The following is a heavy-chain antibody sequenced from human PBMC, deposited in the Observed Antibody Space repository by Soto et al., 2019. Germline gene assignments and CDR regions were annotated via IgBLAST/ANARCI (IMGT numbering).Heavy chain of an antibody. J-gene: IGHJ6*02. CDR2: ISGSGGST. V-gene: IGHV3-23*01. CDR3: AKGSPVAYYYYYGMDV. CDR1: GFTFSSYA. Sequence: GGSLRLSCAASGFTFSSYAMSWVRQAPGKGLEWVSAISGSGGSTYYADSVKGRFTISRDNSKNTLYLQMNSLRAEDTAVYYCAKGSPVAYYYYYGMDVWGQGTTVTVSS.